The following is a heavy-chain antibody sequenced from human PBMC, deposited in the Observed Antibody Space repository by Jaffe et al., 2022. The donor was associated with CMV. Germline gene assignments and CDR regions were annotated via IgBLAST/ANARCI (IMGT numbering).Heavy chain of an antibody. Sequence: EVQLLESGGGLVQPGGSLRLSCAASGFTFSSYAMSWVRQAPGKGLEWVSAISGSGGSTYYADSVKGRFTISRDNSKNTLYLQMNSLRAEDTAVYYCAKDNIDVLLWFGEKPIRYYYYGMDVWGQGTTVTVSS. CDR1: GFTFSSYA. V-gene: IGHV3-23*01. D-gene: IGHD3-10*01. CDR2: ISGSGGST. CDR3: AKDNIDVLLWFGEKPIRYYYYGMDV. J-gene: IGHJ6*02.